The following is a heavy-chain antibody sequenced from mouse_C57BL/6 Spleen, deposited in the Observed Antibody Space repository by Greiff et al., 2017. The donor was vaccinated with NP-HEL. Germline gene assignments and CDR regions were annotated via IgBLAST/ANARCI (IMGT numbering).Heavy chain of an antibody. Sequence: VQLKESGGGLVKPGGSLKLSCAASGFTFSDYGMHWVRQAPEKGLEWVAYISSGSSTIYYADTVKGRFTISRDNAKNTLFLQMTSLRSEDTAMYYCANYGTPYYYAMDYWGQGTSVTVSS. CDR1: GFTFSDYG. CDR3: ANYGTPYYYAMDY. J-gene: IGHJ4*01. D-gene: IGHD1-1*01. CDR2: ISSGSSTI. V-gene: IGHV5-17*01.